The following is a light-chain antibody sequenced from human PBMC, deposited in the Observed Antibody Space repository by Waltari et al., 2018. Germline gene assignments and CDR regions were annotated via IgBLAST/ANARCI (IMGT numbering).Light chain of an antibody. J-gene: IGKJ2*01. CDR3: QQYNGYSPMYT. CDR2: KAS. CDR1: QIVSSW. Sequence: DIQMTQSPSTLSASVGDRVTTPFRASQIVSSWMAWYQQKPGKAPKLLIYKASTLETGVPARFSGSGSGTEFTLTISSLQPDDFATYYCQQYNGYSPMYTFGQGTKLEI. V-gene: IGKV1-5*03.